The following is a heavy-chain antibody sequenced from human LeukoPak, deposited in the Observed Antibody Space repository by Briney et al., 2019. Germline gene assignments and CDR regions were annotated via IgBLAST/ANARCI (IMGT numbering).Heavy chain of an antibody. CDR3: AAEGFYPLNWFDP. D-gene: IGHD2/OR15-2a*01. CDR1: GGSFSGYY. Sequence: SETLSLTCAVYGGSFSGYYWSWIRQPPGKGLEWIGEINHSGSTNYNPSLKSRVTISVDTSKNQFSLKLSSVTAADTAVYYCAAEGFYPLNWFDPWGQGTLVTVSS. J-gene: IGHJ5*02. V-gene: IGHV4-34*01. CDR2: INHSGST.